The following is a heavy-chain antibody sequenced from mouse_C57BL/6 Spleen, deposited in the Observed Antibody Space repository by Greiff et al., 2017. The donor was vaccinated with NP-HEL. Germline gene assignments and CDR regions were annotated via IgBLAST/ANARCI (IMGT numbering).Heavy chain of an antibody. CDR3: AAGRRGFAY. D-gene: IGHD4-1*01. J-gene: IGHJ3*01. CDR2: INPNNGGN. CDR1: GYTFTDYN. Sequence: VQLQQSGPELVKPGASVKMSCKASGYTFTDYNMHWVKQSHGKSLEWIGYINPNNGGNSYNQKFKGKAKLTVNKSSSTAYMVLLSLTAEDSSVYYCAAGRRGFAYWGQGTLVTVSA. V-gene: IGHV1-22*01.